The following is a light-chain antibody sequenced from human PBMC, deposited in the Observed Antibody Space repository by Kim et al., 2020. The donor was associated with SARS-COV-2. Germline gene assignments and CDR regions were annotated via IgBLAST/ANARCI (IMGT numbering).Light chain of an antibody. V-gene: IGLV2-14*01. CDR3: SSYTSSSRV. CDR1: SSDVGGHNY. CDR2: DVS. J-gene: IGLJ3*02. Sequence: LTQPASVSGSPGQSITISCTGTSSDVGGHNYVSWYQQHPGKAPKLMIYDVSKRPSGVSNRFSGSKSGNTASLTISGLQAEDEADYYCSSYTSSSRVFGGGTQLTVL.